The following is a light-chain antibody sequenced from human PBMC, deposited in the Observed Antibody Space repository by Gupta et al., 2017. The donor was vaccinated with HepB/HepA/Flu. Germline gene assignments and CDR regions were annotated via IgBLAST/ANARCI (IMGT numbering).Light chain of an antibody. Sequence: IVLSPTPLSSPVTLGRPASNSCRSSQSLVHSDGNTYVSWLQQRPGQTPRLLIYKISNRFSGVPDRFSGSGSGTDFTLTISRLEAEDFGVYYCMQAAHLPHTFGQGTKLEIK. CDR2: KIS. V-gene: IGKV2-24*01. CDR1: QSLVHSDGNTY. J-gene: IGKJ2*01. CDR3: MQAAHLPHT.